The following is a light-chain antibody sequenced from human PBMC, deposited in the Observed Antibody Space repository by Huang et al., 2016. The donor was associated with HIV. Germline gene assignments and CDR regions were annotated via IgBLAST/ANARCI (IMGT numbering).Light chain of an antibody. Sequence: DIVMIQSPLSLSVTPGEAASISCRSSQSLLHGNGYNYLEWYLQKPGQSPQLLIYSGSDRAPGVPARFSASGSGTDFSLTISSVEAEDSGIYYCMQSLQTPGTFGQGTRLDIK. CDR3: MQSLQTPGT. V-gene: IGKV2-28*01. CDR2: SGS. J-gene: IGKJ5*01. CDR1: QSLLHGNGYNY.